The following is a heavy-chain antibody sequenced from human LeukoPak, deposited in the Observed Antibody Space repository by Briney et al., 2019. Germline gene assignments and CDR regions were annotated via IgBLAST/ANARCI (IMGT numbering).Heavy chain of an antibody. D-gene: IGHD4-23*01. Sequence: ASVKVSCKASGGTFSNYAISWVRQAPGQGLEWMGGILPIFDTGNYAQKFQGRVTVTADASTSTAYMELSSLRSEDTAVYYCARSNYGGHSGVWFDPWGQGTLVTVSS. V-gene: IGHV1-69*13. CDR2: ILPIFDTG. CDR1: GGTFSNYA. CDR3: ARSNYGGHSGVWFDP. J-gene: IGHJ5*02.